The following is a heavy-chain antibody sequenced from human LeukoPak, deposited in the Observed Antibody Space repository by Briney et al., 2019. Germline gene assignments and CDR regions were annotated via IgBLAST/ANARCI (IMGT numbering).Heavy chain of an antibody. J-gene: IGHJ4*02. CDR2: FYTSGST. D-gene: IGHD3-3*01. V-gene: IGHV4-4*07. CDR3: AREGDFWSGYYHFDY. CDR1: GGSISSYY. Sequence: SETLSLTCTVSGGSISSYYWSWIRQPAGKGLEWIGRFYTSGSTNYNPSLKSRVTMSVDTSKNQFSLKLSSVTAADTAVYYCAREGDFWSGYYHFDYWGQGTLVTVSS.